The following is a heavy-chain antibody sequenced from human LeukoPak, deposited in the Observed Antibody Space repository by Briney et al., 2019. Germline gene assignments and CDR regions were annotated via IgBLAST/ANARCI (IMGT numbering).Heavy chain of an antibody. CDR2: FSSSGDTI. V-gene: IGHV3-48*03. J-gene: IGHJ4*02. CDR3: ARMSRGSYFDDY. Sequence: GGSLRLSCVASGFTLSSYGTKWVRQAPGKGLEWVSYFSSSGDTIYYADSVKGRFTISRDSAKNSLNLQMNSLRVEDTALYYCARMSRGSYFDDYWGQGTLVSVSS. CDR1: GFTLSSYG. D-gene: IGHD3-10*01.